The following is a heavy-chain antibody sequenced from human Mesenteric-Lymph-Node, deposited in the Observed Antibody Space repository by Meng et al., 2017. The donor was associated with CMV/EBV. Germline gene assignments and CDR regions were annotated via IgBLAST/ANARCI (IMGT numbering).Heavy chain of an antibody. CDR3: ARDQGRYNYYYGMDV. CDR1: GGSISSSSYS. CDR2: IYYSGST. V-gene: IGHV4-39*07. Sequence: GSLRLSCPVSGGSISSSSYSWGWIRQPPGKGLEWIGSIYYSGSTNYNPSLKSRVPISVDTSKNQFSLKLSSVTAADTAVYYCARDQGRYNYYYGMDVWGQGTTVTVSS. J-gene: IGHJ6*02.